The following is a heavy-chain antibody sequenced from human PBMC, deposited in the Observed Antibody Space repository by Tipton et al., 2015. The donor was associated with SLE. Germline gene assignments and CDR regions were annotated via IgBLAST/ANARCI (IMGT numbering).Heavy chain of an antibody. CDR3: ANDYGGSRGYDNCFDP. D-gene: IGHD5-12*01. Sequence: TLSLTCTVSGGSISGYYWSWIRQPPGKGLEWIGNIYDSGSSNYNPSLKSRVTISVDASKNQFSLRLTSLTAADTAVYYCANDYGGSRGYDNCFDPWGQGILVTVSS. CDR1: GGSISGYY. V-gene: IGHV4-59*01. J-gene: IGHJ5*02. CDR2: IYDSGSS.